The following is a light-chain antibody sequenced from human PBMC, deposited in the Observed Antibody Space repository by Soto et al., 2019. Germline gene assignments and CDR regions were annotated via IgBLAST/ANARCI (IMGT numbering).Light chain of an antibody. Sequence: EVVMTQSPATLSVSPGEGATLSCRASQNVSNHLAWYQQRPGQAPRLLIYGASTRATGIPARFSGSGSGTEFTLTISSLQSEDFALYYCQHYYDWPRTFGQGTKVEI. CDR1: QNVSNH. CDR2: GAS. V-gene: IGKV3D-15*01. J-gene: IGKJ1*01. CDR3: QHYYDWPRT.